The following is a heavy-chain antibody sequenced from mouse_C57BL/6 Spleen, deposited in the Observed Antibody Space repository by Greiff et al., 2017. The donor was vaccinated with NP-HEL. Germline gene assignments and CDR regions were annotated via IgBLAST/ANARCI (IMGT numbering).Heavy chain of an antibody. CDR2: IYPGSGST. CDR3: ASEGPYSNLAY. V-gene: IGHV1-55*01. J-gene: IGHJ3*01. Sequence: QVQLQQPGAELVKPGASVKMSCKASGYTFTSYWITWVKQRPGQGLEWIGDIYPGSGSTNYNERFKSKATLTVDTSSSTAYMQLSSLTSEDSAVYYCASEGPYSNLAYWGQGTLVTVSA. CDR1: GYTFTSYW. D-gene: IGHD2-5*01.